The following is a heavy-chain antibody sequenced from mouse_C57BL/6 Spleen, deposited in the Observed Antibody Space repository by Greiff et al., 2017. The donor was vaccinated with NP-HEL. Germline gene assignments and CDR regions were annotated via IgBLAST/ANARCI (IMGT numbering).Heavy chain of an antibody. CDR1: GYTFTSYW. CDR3: AREEIIDSSYWYFDV. V-gene: IGHV1-64*01. CDR2: IHPNSGST. J-gene: IGHJ1*03. D-gene: IGHD1-1*01. Sequence: QVQLQQPGAELVKPGASVKLSCKASGYTFTSYWMHWVKQRPGQGLEWIGMIHPNSGSTNYNEKFKSKATLTVDKSSSTAYMQLSSLTSEDSAVYYGAREEIIDSSYWYFDVWGTGTTVTVSS.